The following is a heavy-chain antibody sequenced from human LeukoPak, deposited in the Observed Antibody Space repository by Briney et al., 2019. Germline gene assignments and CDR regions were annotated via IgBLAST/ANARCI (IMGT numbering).Heavy chain of an antibody. CDR2: ISSSSSYI. Sequence: GGSLRLSCAASGFTFSSYSMNWVRQAPGKGLEWVSSISSSSSYIYYADSVKGRFTISRDNAKNSLYLQMNSLRAEDTAVYYCASENWQILRYFDWSYFDYWGQGTLVTVSS. J-gene: IGHJ4*02. V-gene: IGHV3-21*01. D-gene: IGHD3-9*01. CDR3: ASENWQILRYFDWSYFDY. CDR1: GFTFSSYS.